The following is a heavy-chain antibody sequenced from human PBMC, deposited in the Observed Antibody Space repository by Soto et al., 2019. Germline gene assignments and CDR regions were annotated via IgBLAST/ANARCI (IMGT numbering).Heavy chain of an antibody. J-gene: IGHJ4*02. CDR2: IYHSGKT. V-gene: IGHV4-4*02. CDR3: AREGYYGSGSYYPFDY. D-gene: IGHD3-10*01. Sequence: QVQLQESGPGLVKPSGTLSLTCAVSGGSISSTNWWSWVRQSPGKGLEWIGEIYHSGKTNYNPSLKSRVIMAVDNSKTHFSLKLSSVTAADTAVYYCAREGYYGSGSYYPFDYWGQGTLVTVSS. CDR1: GGSISSTNW.